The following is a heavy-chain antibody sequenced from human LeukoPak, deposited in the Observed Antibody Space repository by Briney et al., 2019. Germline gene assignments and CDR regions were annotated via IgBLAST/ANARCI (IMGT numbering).Heavy chain of an antibody. J-gene: IGHJ4*02. CDR1: GYTFTSYY. CDR2: INPSGGST. CDR3: ARDHYYDSSGYYYEDY. V-gene: IGHV1-46*01. D-gene: IGHD3-22*01. Sequence: ASVKVSCKASGYTFTSYYMHWVRQAPGQGLEWMGIINPSGGSTSYAQKFQGRVTITADESTSTAYMELSSLRSEDTAVYYCARDHYYDSSGYYYEDYWGQGTLVTVSS.